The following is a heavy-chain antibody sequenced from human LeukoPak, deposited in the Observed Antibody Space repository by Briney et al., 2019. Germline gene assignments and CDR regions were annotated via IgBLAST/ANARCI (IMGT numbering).Heavy chain of an antibody. D-gene: IGHD4-17*01. CDR3: ARANGDYAAAFDI. V-gene: IGHV3-48*01. Sequence: PGGSLRLSCAASGFTFSSYSMNWVRQAPGKGLEWVSYISSSSSTIYYADSVKGRFTISGDNAKNSLYLQMNSLRAEDTAVYYCARANGDYAAAFDIWGQGTMVTVSS. J-gene: IGHJ3*02. CDR2: ISSSSSTI. CDR1: GFTFSSYS.